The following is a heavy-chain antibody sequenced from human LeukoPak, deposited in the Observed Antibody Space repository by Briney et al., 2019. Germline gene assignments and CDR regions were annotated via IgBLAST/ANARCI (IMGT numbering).Heavy chain of an antibody. V-gene: IGHV3-33*01. CDR1: GFTFSSYG. CDR2: IWYDGSNK. Sequence: GRSLRLSCAASGFTFSSYGMHWVRQAPGKGLEWVAVIWYDGSNKYYADSVKGRFTISRDNARNSLYLQMSSLRDEDTAVFYCARSAYNSDPTAFDVWGRGTMVTVSS. D-gene: IGHD1-1*01. CDR3: ARSAYNSDPTAFDV. J-gene: IGHJ3*01.